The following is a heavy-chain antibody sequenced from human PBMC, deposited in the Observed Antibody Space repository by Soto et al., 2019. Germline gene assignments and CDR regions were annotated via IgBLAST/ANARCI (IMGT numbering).Heavy chain of an antibody. CDR2: INPSGGST. Sequence: ASVKVSCKASGYTFTSYDMHWVRQAPGRGLEWMGIINPSGGSTSYAQKFQGRVTMTRDTSTSTVYMELSSLRSEDTAVYYCARNQSPKGDFWSGYYLFLSYWGQGTLVTVSS. CDR3: ARNQSPKGDFWSGYYLFLSY. D-gene: IGHD3-3*01. CDR1: GYTFTSYD. V-gene: IGHV1-46*01. J-gene: IGHJ4*02.